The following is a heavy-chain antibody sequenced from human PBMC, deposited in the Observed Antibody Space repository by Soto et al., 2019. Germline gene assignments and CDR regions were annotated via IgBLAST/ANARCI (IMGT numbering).Heavy chain of an antibody. V-gene: IGHV3-30-3*01. CDR1: GFTFSSYA. Sequence: GGSLRLSCAASGFTFSSYAMHWVRQAPGKGLEWVAVISYDGSNKYYADSVKGRFTISRDNSKNTLYLQMNSLRAEDTAVYYCARDAELYYYDSSGYPDYWGQGTLVTVSS. J-gene: IGHJ4*02. D-gene: IGHD3-22*01. CDR3: ARDAELYYYDSSGYPDY. CDR2: ISYDGSNK.